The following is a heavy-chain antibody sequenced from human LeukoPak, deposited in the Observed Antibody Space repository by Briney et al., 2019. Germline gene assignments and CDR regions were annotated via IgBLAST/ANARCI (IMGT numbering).Heavy chain of an antibody. D-gene: IGHD6-19*01. J-gene: IGHJ4*02. CDR1: GYSFTSYR. CDR3: ARHAAVAGTVY. V-gene: IGHV5-51*01. Sequence: GESLKISCKGAGYSFTSYRIAWVRQMPGKGLEWMGIIYPGDSDTRYSPSFQGQVTISADKSISTAYLQWSSLKASDTAMYYCARHAAVAGTVYWGQGTLVTVSS. CDR2: IYPGDSDT.